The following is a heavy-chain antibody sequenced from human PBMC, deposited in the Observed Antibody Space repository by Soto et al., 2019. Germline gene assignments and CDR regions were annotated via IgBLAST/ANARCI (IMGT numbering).Heavy chain of an antibody. D-gene: IGHD2-8*01. J-gene: IGHJ4*02. V-gene: IGHV4-59*01. CDR1: GTSISSYY. CDR2: IHYSGTT. Sequence: SETVSLTCTVSGTSISSYYWSWIRQPPGKGLEWIANIHYSGTTNYNPSLASRVTLSVDTSKNQFSLKMTSVTAADRAMYFCARYNSYAIDYWGRGTLVTVSS. CDR3: ARYNSYAIDY.